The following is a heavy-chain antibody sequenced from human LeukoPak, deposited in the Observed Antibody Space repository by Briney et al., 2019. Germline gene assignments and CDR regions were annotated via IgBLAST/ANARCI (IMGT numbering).Heavy chain of an antibody. CDR3: ARDHANYFYDSTGYDY. D-gene: IGHD3-22*01. CDR2: IIPSGGGT. Sequence: ASVKVSCKTSGYTFTLYYMHWVRQAPGQGLEWMGIIIPSGGGTSYAQKSQGRVTMTRDTSTSTVYMELSSLRSEDTAVYYCARDHANYFYDSTGYDYWGQGTLVTVSS. V-gene: IGHV1-46*01. CDR1: GYTFTLYY. J-gene: IGHJ4*02.